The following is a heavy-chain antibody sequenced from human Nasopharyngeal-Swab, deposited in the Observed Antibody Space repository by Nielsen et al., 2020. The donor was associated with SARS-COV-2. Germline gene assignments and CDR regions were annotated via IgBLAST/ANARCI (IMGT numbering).Heavy chain of an antibody. CDR1: GGSISSGTYY. D-gene: IGHD3-10*01. J-gene: IGHJ4*02. V-gene: IGHV4-61*02. Sequence: SETLSLTCTVSGGSISSGTYYWSWIRQPAGKGLEWIGRIYSSGNSNYNPSLKSRVTISVDTSKNQFSLKLSSVTAADTAVYYCAIAVQGVSGGYYFDYWGQGTLVTVSS. CDR3: AIAVQGVSGGYYFDY. CDR2: IYSSGNS.